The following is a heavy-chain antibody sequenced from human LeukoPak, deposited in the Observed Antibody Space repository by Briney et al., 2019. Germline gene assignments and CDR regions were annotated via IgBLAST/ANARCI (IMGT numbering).Heavy chain of an antibody. Sequence: PSETLSLTCTVSGGSISSSSYYWGWIRLPPGKGLEWIGSMFYSGSTYYNPSLKSRVTISVDTSKNQFSLKLSSVTAADTAVYYCARQDYSSSEGLHYFDYWGQGTLVTVSS. CDR1: GGSISSSSYY. D-gene: IGHD6-19*01. CDR2: MFYSGST. CDR3: ARQDYSSSEGLHYFDY. J-gene: IGHJ4*02. V-gene: IGHV4-39*01.